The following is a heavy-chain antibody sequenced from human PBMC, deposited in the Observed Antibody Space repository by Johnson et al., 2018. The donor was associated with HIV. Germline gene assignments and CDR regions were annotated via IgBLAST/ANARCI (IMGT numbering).Heavy chain of an antibody. CDR2: ISYDGSNK. CDR3: AKERVTWSSRGDAFDI. Sequence: QVQLVESGGGVVQPGRSLRLSCAASGFTFSSYAMHWLRQAPGKGLEWVAVISYDGSNKSYADSVKGRFTISRDNSKNTLYMQMNSLRAEDTAVYYCAKERVTWSSRGDAFDIWGQGTMVTVSS. CDR1: GFTFSSYA. D-gene: IGHD5-18*01. J-gene: IGHJ3*02. V-gene: IGHV3-30-3*01.